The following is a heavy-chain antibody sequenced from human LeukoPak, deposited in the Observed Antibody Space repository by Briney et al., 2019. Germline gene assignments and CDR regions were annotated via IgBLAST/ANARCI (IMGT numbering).Heavy chain of an antibody. Sequence: GGSLRLSCAASGFIFNGHWMHWVRQAPGKGLMWVPHIFGDGSSTNYADSVKGRFTISRDNAKNTLYLQMNSLRAEDTAVYYCTRDVGFCSGGRCFPSGPADYWGQGTLVTVSS. J-gene: IGHJ4*02. CDR3: TRDVGFCSGGRCFPSGPADY. D-gene: IGHD2-15*01. CDR1: GFIFNGHW. V-gene: IGHV3-74*01. CDR2: IFGDGSST.